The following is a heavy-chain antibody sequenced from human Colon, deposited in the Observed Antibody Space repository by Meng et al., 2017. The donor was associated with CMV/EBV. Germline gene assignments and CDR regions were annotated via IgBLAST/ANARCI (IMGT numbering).Heavy chain of an antibody. V-gene: IGHV3-20*03. J-gene: IGHJ4*02. CDR3: ARGGLADEFDY. Sequence: QVPGKGLEWVSCIKWNGISVDYGDSVKGRFSIYSDNTENCLYLQMNNRRAEDTALYYCARGGLADEFDYWGQGTLVTVSS. CDR2: IKWNGISV.